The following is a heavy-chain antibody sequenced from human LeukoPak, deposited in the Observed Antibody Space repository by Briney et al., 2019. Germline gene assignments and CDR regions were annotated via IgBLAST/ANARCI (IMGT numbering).Heavy chain of an antibody. J-gene: IGHJ6*03. CDR2: ISAYNGNT. Sequence: GASVKVSCKASGGTFSSYAISWVRQAPGQGLEWMGWISAYNGNTNYAQKLQGRVTMTIDTSTSTAYMELRSLRSDDTAVYYCARVPAATHYYYYYMDVWGKGTTVTVSS. CDR1: GGTFSSYA. CDR3: ARVPAATHYYYYYMDV. V-gene: IGHV1-18*01. D-gene: IGHD2-2*01.